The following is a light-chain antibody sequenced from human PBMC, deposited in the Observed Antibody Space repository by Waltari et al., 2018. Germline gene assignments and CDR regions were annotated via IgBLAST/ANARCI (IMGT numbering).Light chain of an antibody. CDR3: QQFDTFPLT. Sequence: DIQMTQSPSSVSPSVGDSVTITCRASQAISSWLAWYQQKPGKAPKLLIYAASSLQSGVPSRFSGSGFGTDFTLTISSLQPEDFATYFCQQFDTFPLTFGQGTRLEIK. J-gene: IGKJ5*01. CDR2: AAS. V-gene: IGKV1-12*01. CDR1: QAISSW.